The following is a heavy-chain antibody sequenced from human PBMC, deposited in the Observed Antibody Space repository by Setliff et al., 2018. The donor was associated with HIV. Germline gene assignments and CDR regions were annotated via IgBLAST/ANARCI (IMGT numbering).Heavy chain of an antibody. J-gene: IGHJ6*03. CDR1: GFAFSDYA. CDR2: VWSDGNKK. Sequence: PGGSLRLSCAASGFAFSDYAMHWVRQVPGKGLEWVAVVWSDGNKKYYADSVKGRFTISRDNSKNTLYLQMSSLRADSTSGWGYYLDAWGKGTTVTVSS. V-gene: IGHV3-33*01. CDR3: YLDA. D-gene: IGHD6-19*01.